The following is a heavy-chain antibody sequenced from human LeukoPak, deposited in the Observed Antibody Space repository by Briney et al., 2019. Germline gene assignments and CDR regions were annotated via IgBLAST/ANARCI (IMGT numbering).Heavy chain of an antibody. D-gene: IGHD3-22*01. CDR1: GGTFSSYA. J-gene: IGHJ4*02. CDR2: IIPIFGTA. Sequence: SVKVSCKASGGTFSSYAISWVRQAPGQGLEWMGGIIPIFGTANYAQKFQGRVTITADKSTSTAYMELSSLRSEDTAVYYCARGRYYDSSGYYLEYYFDYWGQGTLVTVSS. CDR3: ARGRYYDSSGYYLEYYFDY. V-gene: IGHV1-69*06.